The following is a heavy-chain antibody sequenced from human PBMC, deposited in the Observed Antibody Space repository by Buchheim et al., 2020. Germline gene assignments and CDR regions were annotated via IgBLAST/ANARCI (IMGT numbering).Heavy chain of an antibody. CDR3: ARDHISVRYYYGMDV. J-gene: IGHJ6*02. D-gene: IGHD3-22*01. CDR1: GFTFSSYS. Sequence: EVQLVESGGGLVQPGGSLRLSCAASGFTFSSYSMNWVRQAPGKGLEWVSYISSSSSTIYYADSVKGRFTISRDNAKNSLSLQMNSLRDEDTAVYYCARDHISVRYYYGMDVWGQGTT. CDR2: ISSSSSTI. V-gene: IGHV3-48*02.